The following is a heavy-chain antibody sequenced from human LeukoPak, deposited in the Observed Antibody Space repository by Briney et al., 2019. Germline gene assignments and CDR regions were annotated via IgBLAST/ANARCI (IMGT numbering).Heavy chain of an antibody. CDR1: GFTFSSCA. D-gene: IGHD2-21*01. CDR2: ISGSSSYI. CDR3: ARGGGYCGGDCYGIDY. Sequence: PGGSLRLSFAASGFTFSSCAMSWVRQAPGKGLEWVSSISGSSSYIYYADSVQGRFTISRDNARNSLYLQMNSLRAEDTAVYYCARGGGYCGGDCYGIDYWGQGALVTVSS. J-gene: IGHJ4*02. V-gene: IGHV3-21*01.